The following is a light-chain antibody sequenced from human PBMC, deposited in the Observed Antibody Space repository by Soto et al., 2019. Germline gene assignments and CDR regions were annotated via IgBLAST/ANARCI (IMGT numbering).Light chain of an antibody. Sequence: DIQMTQSPSSLSASVGDRVTITCRASQSISSDLNWYQQKPGKAPKLLIYAASSLQSGAPSRFSGSGSGTDFTLTISSLQPEDFATYYCQQSSNTPLTVGPGTKVDIK. CDR3: QQSSNTPLT. V-gene: IGKV1-39*01. CDR1: QSISSD. J-gene: IGKJ3*01. CDR2: AAS.